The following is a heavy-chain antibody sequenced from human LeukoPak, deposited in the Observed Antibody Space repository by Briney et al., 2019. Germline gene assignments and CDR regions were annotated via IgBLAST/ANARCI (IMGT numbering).Heavy chain of an antibody. D-gene: IGHD4-17*01. CDR3: ARKWDGDYGSGMDV. J-gene: IGHJ6*02. V-gene: IGHV4-30-4*01. Sequence: SQILSLTCTVSGGSISSGDYYWSWIRQPPGKGLEWIGYIYYSGGTYYNASHKRRVTISVDTSKTKFSLKLSSVTAADTAVYYCARKWDGDYGSGMDVWGQGTTVTVSS. CDR1: GGSISSGDYY. CDR2: IYYSGGT.